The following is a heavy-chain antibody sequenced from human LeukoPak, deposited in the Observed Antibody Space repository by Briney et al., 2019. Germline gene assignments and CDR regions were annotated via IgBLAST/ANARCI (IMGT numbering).Heavy chain of an antibody. CDR2: IRYDGSIK. CDR1: GITFSRYV. J-gene: IGHJ4*02. D-gene: IGHD5-12*01. Sequence: GGSLRLSCAASGITFSRYVMHWVRQAPGKGLEWVTFIRYDGSIKYYADSVKGRFTMSRDNSKNTLFLQMNSLRAEDTAVYYCARDEYSGYEGPFDYWGQGTLVTVSS. V-gene: IGHV3-30*02. CDR3: ARDEYSGYEGPFDY.